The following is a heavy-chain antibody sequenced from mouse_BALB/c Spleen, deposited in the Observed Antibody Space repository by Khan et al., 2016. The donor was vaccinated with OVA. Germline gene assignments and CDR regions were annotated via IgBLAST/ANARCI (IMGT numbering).Heavy chain of an antibody. CDR2: ISTYYGHA. J-gene: IGHJ3*01. V-gene: IGHV1S137*01. CDR3: TRGGGGNRFAY. CDR1: GYTFTDFT. Sequence: VQLVESGAELVRPGVSVKISCKGSGYTFTDFTMHWVRQSHAMSLEWIGVISTYYGHATYNQKFKDKATMTVDKSSSTAYMELVRLTSEDSAIYYCTRGGGGNRFAYWGQGTLVTVSA.